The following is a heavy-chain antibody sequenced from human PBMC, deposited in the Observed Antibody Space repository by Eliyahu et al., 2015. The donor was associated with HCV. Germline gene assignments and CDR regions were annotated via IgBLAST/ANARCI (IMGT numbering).Heavy chain of an antibody. V-gene: IGHV4-59*01. CDR3: ASGGGGIAVAGTGGWFDP. CDR1: GXXIPTYY. J-gene: IGHJ5*02. CDR2: IXSSGST. Sequence: QVQLQESGPGLVKPSETLSLTCTVSGXXIPTYYWSWXRQPPGXGLEWIGYIXSSGSTNYNPSLKXRVTISLDTSKNQFSLNLTXVTAADTAVYYCASGGGGIAVAGTGGWFDPWGQGTLVTVSS. D-gene: IGHD6-19*01.